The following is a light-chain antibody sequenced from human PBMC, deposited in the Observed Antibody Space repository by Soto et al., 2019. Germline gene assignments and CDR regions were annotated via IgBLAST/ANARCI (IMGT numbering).Light chain of an antibody. CDR1: SSDVGAYNY. Sequence: QSVLTQPASVSGSPGQSIAISCTGTSSDVGAYNYVSWYQQHPGKAPKLMIFDVTSRPSGVSDRFSGSKSGNTASLTISGLQAEDEADYYCSSYTSSSPYVFGTGTKVTVL. CDR3: SSYTSSSPYV. CDR2: DVT. V-gene: IGLV2-14*03. J-gene: IGLJ1*01.